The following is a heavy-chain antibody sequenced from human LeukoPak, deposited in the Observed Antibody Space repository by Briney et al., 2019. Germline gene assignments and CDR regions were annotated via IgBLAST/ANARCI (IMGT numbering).Heavy chain of an antibody. CDR2: IRYDGSNK. J-gene: IGHJ6*03. CDR1: GFTFSSYG. D-gene: IGHD4-11*01. V-gene: IGHV3-30*02. CDR3: ATLQNYYYYYMDV. Sequence: GGSLRLSCAASGFTFSSYGMHWVRQAPGKGLEWVAFIRYDGSNKYYADSVKGRFTISRDNSKNTLYLQMNSLRAEDTAVYYCATLQNYYYYYMDVWGKGTTVTISS.